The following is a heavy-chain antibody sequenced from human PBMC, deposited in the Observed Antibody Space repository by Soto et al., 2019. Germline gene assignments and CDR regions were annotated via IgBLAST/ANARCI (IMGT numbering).Heavy chain of an antibody. J-gene: IGHJ6*02. CDR1: GGSISSYY. CDR2: IYTSGST. D-gene: IGHD6-19*01. Sequence: PSETLSLTCTVSGGSISSYYWSWIRQPAGKGLEWIGRIYTSGSTNYNPSLKSRVTMSVDTSKNRFSLKLSSVTAADTAVYYCASLSSGWYHLYGMDVWGQGTTVTVSS. CDR3: ASLSSGWYHLYGMDV. V-gene: IGHV4-4*07.